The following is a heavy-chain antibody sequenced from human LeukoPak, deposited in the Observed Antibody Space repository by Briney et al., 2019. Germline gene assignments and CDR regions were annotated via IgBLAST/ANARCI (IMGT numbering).Heavy chain of an antibody. D-gene: IGHD3-22*01. J-gene: IGHJ4*02. Sequence: GESLKISFQGSGYRFTSYWIAWVRPMPGKGLEWMGIIYSGDSDTRYSPSFQGQVTVSVDKSISTAYLQWSSLKASDTAVYHCARLYDSSAYPLDYGGQGTLVTVSA. V-gene: IGHV5-51*01. CDR2: IYSGDSDT. CDR1: GYRFTSYW. CDR3: ARLYDSSAYPLDY.